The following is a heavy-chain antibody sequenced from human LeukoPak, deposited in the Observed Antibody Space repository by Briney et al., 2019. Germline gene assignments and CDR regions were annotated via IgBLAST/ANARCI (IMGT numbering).Heavy chain of an antibody. D-gene: IGHD3-3*01. CDR2: IYSGGST. V-gene: IGHV3-66*01. J-gene: IGHJ4*02. Sequence: GGSLRLSCAASGFTFSSYWMSWVRQAPGKGLEWVSVIYSGGSTYYADSVKGRFTISRDNSKNTLYLQMNSLRAEDTAVYYCAKTPLYYDFWSGYSNTDYWGQGTLVTVSS. CDR3: AKTPLYYDFWSGYSNTDY. CDR1: GFTFSSYW.